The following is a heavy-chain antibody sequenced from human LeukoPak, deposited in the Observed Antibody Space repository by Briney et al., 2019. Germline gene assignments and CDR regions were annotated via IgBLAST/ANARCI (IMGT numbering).Heavy chain of an antibody. D-gene: IGHD2-21*02. J-gene: IGHJ4*02. Sequence: PGGSLRLSCAASGFTFSSYWMSWLRQAPGKGLEWVANIKQDGSEKYYVDSVKGRFTISRDNAKNSLYLQMNSLRAEDTAVYYCARVRDCGGDCYSYYFDYWGQGTLVTVSS. CDR2: IKQDGSEK. CDR1: GFTFSSYW. V-gene: IGHV3-7*01. CDR3: ARVRDCGGDCYSYYFDY.